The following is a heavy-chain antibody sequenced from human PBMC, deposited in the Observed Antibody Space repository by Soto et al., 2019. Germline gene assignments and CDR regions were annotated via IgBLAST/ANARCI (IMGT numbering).Heavy chain of an antibody. J-gene: IGHJ4*02. CDR3: AKSSVAGTGRSYFDY. D-gene: IGHD6-19*01. CDR2: ISWNSGSI. CDR1: GFTFDDYA. V-gene: IGHV3-9*01. Sequence: SLRLSYAASGFTFDDYAMHWVRQAPGKGLEWVSGISWNSGSIGYADSVKGRFTISRDNAKNSLYLQMNSLRAEDTALYYCAKSSVAGTGRSYFDYWGQGTLVTVS.